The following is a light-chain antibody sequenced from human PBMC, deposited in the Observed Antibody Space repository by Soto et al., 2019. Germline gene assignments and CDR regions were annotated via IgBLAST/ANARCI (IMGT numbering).Light chain of an antibody. V-gene: IGKV1-39*01. CDR1: QSISTY. CDR2: AAS. J-gene: IGKJ3*01. Sequence: DIQMTQSPSSLSASVGDRVTITCRASQSISTYLNWYQQKPGKAPQLLIYAASSLQSGVPSRFSGSGSGTDFTLTIRSLQPEDFATYYCQQSYSTPLFTFGPGTKVDIK. CDR3: QQSYSTPLFT.